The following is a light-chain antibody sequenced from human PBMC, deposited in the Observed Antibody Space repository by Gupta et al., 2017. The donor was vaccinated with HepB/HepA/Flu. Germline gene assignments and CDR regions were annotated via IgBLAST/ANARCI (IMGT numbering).Light chain of an antibody. V-gene: IGKV2-30*01. CDR2: KVS. CDR1: QSLGDSDGNTY. CDR3: WQYKHCPPWT. Sequence: DVVMTQSPLSLPVTLGQPASISCRSSQSLGDSDGNTYLNWFQQRPGQSPRRLIYKVSNRDSGVQDRFCGSGCGNDLSLKISSGEEEDVGVYYCWQYKHCPPWTFGQGTXVEIK. J-gene: IGKJ1*01.